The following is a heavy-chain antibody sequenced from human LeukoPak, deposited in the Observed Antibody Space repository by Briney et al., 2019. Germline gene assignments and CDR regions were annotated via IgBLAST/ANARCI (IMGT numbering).Heavy chain of an antibody. V-gene: IGHV3-30*03. D-gene: IGHD5-18*01. CDR2: ISYDGSNK. CDR3: ARDPGYSYGYAFDI. J-gene: IGHJ3*02. CDR1: GFTFSSYG. Sequence: PGGSLRLSCAASGFTFSSYGMHWVRQAPGKGLEWVAVISYDGSNKYYADSVKGRFTISRDNSKNTLYLQMNSLRAEDTAVYYCARDPGYSYGYAFDIWGQGTMVTVSS.